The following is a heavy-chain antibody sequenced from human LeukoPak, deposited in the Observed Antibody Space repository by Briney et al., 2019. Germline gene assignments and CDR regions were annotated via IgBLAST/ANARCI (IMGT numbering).Heavy chain of an antibody. V-gene: IGHV4-34*01. D-gene: IGHD1-26*01. Sequence: SETLSLTCAVYGGFFSGYYWSWIRQPPGKGLEWIGEINHSGSASYNPSLKSRVTISVDTSKNQFSLKLSSVTAADTAVYYCARLIVGATDFDYWGQGTLVTVSS. CDR3: ARLIVGATDFDY. J-gene: IGHJ4*02. CDR1: GGFFSGYY. CDR2: INHSGSA.